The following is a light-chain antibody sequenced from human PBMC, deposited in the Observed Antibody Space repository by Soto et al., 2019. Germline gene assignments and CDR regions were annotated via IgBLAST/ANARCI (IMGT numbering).Light chain of an antibody. Sequence: EIVLTQSPVTLSLSPGERATLSCRASQSVSNNYLAWYQQKPGQAPRLLIYGASNRATGIPDRFSGSGSGTDFTLTISRLEPEDFAVYYCQQYNSWPLTFGGGTKVDIK. J-gene: IGKJ4*01. CDR1: QSVSNNY. CDR2: GAS. CDR3: QQYNSWPLT. V-gene: IGKV3-20*01.